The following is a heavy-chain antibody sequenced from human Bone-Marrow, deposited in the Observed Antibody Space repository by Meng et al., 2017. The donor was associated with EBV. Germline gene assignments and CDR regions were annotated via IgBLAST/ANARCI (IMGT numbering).Heavy chain of an antibody. V-gene: IGHV1-69*01. D-gene: IGHD3-10*01. CDR3: ASESGRGFTPDY. CDR2: LIPVVGAP. J-gene: IGHJ4*02. Sequence: HVQLVQSGAEVKKPGSSVKVPRKTSGGSFNSDANSWVGQAPGQGLGWLGGLIPVVGAPHYAQKFQGRVTIIADESTSAHYMELSSLRSDDTAVYYGASESGRGFTPDYWGQGTRVTVDS. CDR1: GGSFNSDA.